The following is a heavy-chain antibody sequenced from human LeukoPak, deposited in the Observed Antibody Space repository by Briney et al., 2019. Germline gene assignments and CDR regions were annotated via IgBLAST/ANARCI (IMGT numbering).Heavy chain of an antibody. V-gene: IGHV3-23*01. CDR3: ASTLDTAMVTSSLDY. Sequence: GGSLRLSCAASGFTFSSYAMSWARQAPGKGLEWVSAISGSGGSTYYADSVKGRFTISRDNSKNTLYLQMNSLRAEDTAVYYCASTLDTAMVTSSLDYWGQGTLVTVSS. CDR1: GFTFSSYA. J-gene: IGHJ4*02. D-gene: IGHD5-18*01. CDR2: ISGSGGST.